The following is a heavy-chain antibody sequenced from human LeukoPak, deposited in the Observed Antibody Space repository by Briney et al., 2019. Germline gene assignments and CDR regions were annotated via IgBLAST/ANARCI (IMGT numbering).Heavy chain of an antibody. CDR3: ARLPRYDFWS. D-gene: IGHD3-3*01. Sequence: SETLSLTCTVSGGSVSSSSYCWGWIRQPPGKGLEWIGSIYYSGSTSYNPSLKSRVTISVDTSKNQFSLKLSSVTAADTAVYYCARLPRYDFWSWGQGTLVTVSS. J-gene: IGHJ4*02. V-gene: IGHV4-39*01. CDR2: IYYSGST. CDR1: GGSVSSSSYC.